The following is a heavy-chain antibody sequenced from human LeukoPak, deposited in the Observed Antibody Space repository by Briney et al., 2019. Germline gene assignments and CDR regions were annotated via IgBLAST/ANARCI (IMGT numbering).Heavy chain of an antibody. CDR1: GSTFSNFW. V-gene: IGHV3-7*01. D-gene: IGHD1-14*01. Sequence: GGSLRLSCAASGSTFSNFWMNWVRQAPGKGLEWVANIKQDGSEKYYVDSVKGRFTISRDNAKSSLYLQMNSLRVEDTAVYYCARGILTPQGYWGQGTLVTVSS. J-gene: IGHJ4*02. CDR2: IKQDGSEK. CDR3: ARGILTPQGY.